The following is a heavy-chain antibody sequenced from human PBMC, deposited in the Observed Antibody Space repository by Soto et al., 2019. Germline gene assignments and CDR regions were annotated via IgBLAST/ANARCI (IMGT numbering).Heavy chain of an antibody. CDR2: ISSSSSTI. J-gene: IGHJ4*02. Sequence: EVQLVESGGGLVQPGGSLRLSCAASGFTFNNYSMNWVRQAPGKGLEWVSYISSSSSTIYSADSVKGRFTISRDNAKNSLYLQMNSLSAEDTAVYYCATDKGRSPLDYWGQGTLVTVSS. CDR1: GFTFNNYS. V-gene: IGHV3-48*01. D-gene: IGHD2-15*01. CDR3: ATDKGRSPLDY.